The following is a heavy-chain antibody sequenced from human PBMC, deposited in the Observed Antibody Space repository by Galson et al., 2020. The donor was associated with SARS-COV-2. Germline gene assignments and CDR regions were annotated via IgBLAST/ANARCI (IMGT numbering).Heavy chain of an antibody. J-gene: IGHJ4*02. V-gene: IGHV3-48*01. Sequence: GGSLRLSCAASGFTFRSDSMNWVRQAPGKGLEWVSYISSSSSTIYYADSVKGRFTISRDNAKNSLYLQMNSLRAEEPAVYYCARDHGWIPFDYWGQGTLVTVSS. D-gene: IGHD6-19*01. CDR1: GFTFRSDS. CDR2: ISSSSSTI. CDR3: ARDHGWIPFDY.